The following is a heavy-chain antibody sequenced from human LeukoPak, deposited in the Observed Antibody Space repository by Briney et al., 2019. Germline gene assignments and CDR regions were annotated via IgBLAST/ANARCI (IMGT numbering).Heavy chain of an antibody. CDR3: ARGSGDFDY. Sequence: GGSLRLSCAASGFIFSTYGMHWVRQAPGKGLEWVSVISYDGSDEYYVDSVKGRFTISRDNAKNSLYLQMNSLRAEDTAVYYCARGSGDFDYWGQGTLVTVSS. J-gene: IGHJ4*02. V-gene: IGHV3-30*03. CDR1: GFIFSTYG. D-gene: IGHD3-10*01. CDR2: ISYDGSDE.